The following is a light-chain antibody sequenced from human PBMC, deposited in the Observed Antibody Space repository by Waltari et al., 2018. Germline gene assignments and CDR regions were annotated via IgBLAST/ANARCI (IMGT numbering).Light chain of an antibody. CDR1: QSVSSN. V-gene: IGKV3-15*01. CDR3: LQRNNWPWT. Sequence: ETVMTQSPATLSLSPGERATLSCRASQSVSSNLAWFQRKPVQAPRLLIHGATTRATGIPDRFSGSGSGTDFTLTINSLEPEDVAVYYCLQRNNWPWTFGQGTKVEIK. J-gene: IGKJ1*01. CDR2: GAT.